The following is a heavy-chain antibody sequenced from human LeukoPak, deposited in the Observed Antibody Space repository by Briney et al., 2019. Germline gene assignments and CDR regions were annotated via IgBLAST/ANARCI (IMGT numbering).Heavy chain of an antibody. V-gene: IGHV3-23*01. CDR1: GFTFSNYV. CDR2: ILGTGDYT. CDR3: ARGSKGTYNY. Sequence: GGSLRLSCVASGFTFSNYVMTWVRQAPGKGLEWVSSILGTGDYTYYADSVKGRFTISRDNSKNTLYLQMNSLRAGDTAIYYCARGSKGTYNYWGQGTLVTVSS. D-gene: IGHD2-2*02. J-gene: IGHJ4*02.